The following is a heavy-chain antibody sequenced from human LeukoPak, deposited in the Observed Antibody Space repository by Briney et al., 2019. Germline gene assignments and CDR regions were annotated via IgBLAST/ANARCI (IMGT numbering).Heavy chain of an antibody. V-gene: IGHV3-11*01. CDR3: AKDRVAARPSPPFDY. CDR2: ISSSGGTM. Sequence: GGSLRLSYVASGFTFSDYYMGWIRQAPGKGLEWVSYISSSGGTMYYGDSVKGRFTISRDNAKNSLYLQMNSLRAEDTAVYYCAKDRVAARPSPPFDYWGQGTLVTVSS. D-gene: IGHD6-6*01. CDR1: GFTFSDYY. J-gene: IGHJ4*02.